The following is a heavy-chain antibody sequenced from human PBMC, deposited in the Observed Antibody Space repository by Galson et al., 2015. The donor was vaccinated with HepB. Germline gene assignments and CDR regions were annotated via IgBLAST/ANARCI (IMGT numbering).Heavy chain of an antibody. CDR1: GFTFSSYA. D-gene: IGHD4-17*01. V-gene: IGHV3-23*01. J-gene: IGHJ4*02. CDR2: ISGSGGST. CDR3: AKVATVTPYYFDY. Sequence: SLRLSCAASGFTFSSYAMSWVRQAPGKGLEWVSAISGSGGSTYYADSVKGRLTISRDNSKNTLYLQMNSLRAEDTAVYYCAKVATVTPYYFDYWGQGTLVTVSS.